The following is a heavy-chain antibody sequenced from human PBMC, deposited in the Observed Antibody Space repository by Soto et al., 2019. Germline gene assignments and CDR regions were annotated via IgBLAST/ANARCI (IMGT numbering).Heavy chain of an antibody. CDR1: GGSLSSGCYY. V-gene: IGHV4-31*03. CDR3: ARTGLAAAGHI. CDR2: IYYSGSN. J-gene: IGHJ4*02. Sequence: TLSLPCTVSGGSLSSGCYYWSWIRQHPGKGLEWIWYIYYSGSNYYNPSLKSRFTISVDKSKNQFSLKLSSVTAAYTAVYYCARTGLAAAGHIWGQGTLVTVSS. D-gene: IGHD6-13*01.